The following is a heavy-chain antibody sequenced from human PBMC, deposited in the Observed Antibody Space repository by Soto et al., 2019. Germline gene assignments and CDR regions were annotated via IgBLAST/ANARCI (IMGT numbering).Heavy chain of an antibody. J-gene: IGHJ3*02. Sequence: QVQLVQSGAEVKKPGSSVKVSCKASGGTFSSYTFSWVRQAPGQGLEWMGRIIPILGIANYAQKFQGRVTITADKSTSTAYMELSSLRSEDTAVYYCARVRFLEAFDIWGQGIMATVSS. CDR2: IIPILGIA. CDR3: ARVRFLEAFDI. D-gene: IGHD3-3*01. CDR1: GGTFSSYT. V-gene: IGHV1-69*02.